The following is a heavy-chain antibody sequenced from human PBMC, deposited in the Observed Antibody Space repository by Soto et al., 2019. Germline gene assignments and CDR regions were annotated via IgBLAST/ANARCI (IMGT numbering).Heavy chain of an antibody. J-gene: IGHJ4*02. D-gene: IGHD6-19*01. CDR2: IFYRGST. Sequence: QLLESGPGLVTPSETLSLTCTVSGGSISSSTYYWGWVRQPPGKGLEWIGIIFYRGSTYYNPSLKSRVTISVDTSNNQFSLKLSSVTAADTAVYYCAREFSSGWYGLDYWGQGTLVTVSS. CDR3: AREFSSGWYGLDY. V-gene: IGHV4-39*01. CDR1: GGSISSSTYY.